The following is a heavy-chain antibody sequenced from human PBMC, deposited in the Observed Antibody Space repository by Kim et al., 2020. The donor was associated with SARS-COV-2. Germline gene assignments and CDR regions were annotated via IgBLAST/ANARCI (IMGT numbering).Heavy chain of an antibody. V-gene: IGHV1-69*13. J-gene: IGHJ4*02. CDR3: ARDLPRSGWSVWYFDY. CDR1: GYTFSSYA. CDR2: IFPIFGTA. D-gene: IGHD6-19*01. Sequence: SVKVSCKAFGYTFSSYAIRWVRQAPGQGLEWMGGIFPIFGTANYAQKFQGRVTITGDASTSTAYMELSSLRSEDTAVYYCARDLPRSGWSVWYFDYWGQGTLVTVSS.